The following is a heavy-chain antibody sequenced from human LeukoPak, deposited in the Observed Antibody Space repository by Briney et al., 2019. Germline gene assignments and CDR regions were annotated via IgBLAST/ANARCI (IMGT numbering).Heavy chain of an antibody. J-gene: IGHJ4*02. V-gene: IGHV4-59*01. D-gene: IGHD3-10*01. CDR1: GGSISSYY. CDR2: MYYSGST. CDR3: ARVLGSYYFDY. Sequence: PSETLSLTCTVSGGSISSYYWSWIQQPPGKGLEWIAYMYYSGSTNYNPSLKSRVTISVDTSKNQFSLKLSSVTAADTAVYYCARVLGSYYFDYWGQGTLVTVSS.